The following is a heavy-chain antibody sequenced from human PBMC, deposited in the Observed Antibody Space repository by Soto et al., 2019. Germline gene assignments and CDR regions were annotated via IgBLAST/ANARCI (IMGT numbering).Heavy chain of an antibody. CDR1: GYXFTSYL. CDR3: ARSVGTPDAFDI. V-gene: IGHV5-51*01. J-gene: IGHJ3*02. Sequence: PXEXLKICCKCSGYXFTSYLLGWVRHMPGKGLEWIGIIYPGDSDTRYSPSFQGHVTISADKSISTAYLQWSSLKASYSAMYYCARSVGTPDAFDIWGQGTMVTVSS. D-gene: IGHD1-1*01. CDR2: IYPGDSDT.